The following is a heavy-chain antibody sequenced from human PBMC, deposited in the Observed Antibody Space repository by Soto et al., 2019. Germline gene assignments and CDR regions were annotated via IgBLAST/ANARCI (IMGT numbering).Heavy chain of an antibody. D-gene: IGHD3-10*01. V-gene: IGHV4-34*01. CDR2: INHSGST. CDR1: GGSFSGYY. J-gene: IGHJ5*01. Sequence: SETLSLTCAVYGGSFSGYYWSWIRQPPGKGLEWIGEINHSGSTNYNPSLKSRVTISVDTSKNQFPLKLSSVTAADTAVYYCARDYYGSGSFFWFDSWGQGTRVTVSS. CDR3: ARDYYGSGSFFWFDS.